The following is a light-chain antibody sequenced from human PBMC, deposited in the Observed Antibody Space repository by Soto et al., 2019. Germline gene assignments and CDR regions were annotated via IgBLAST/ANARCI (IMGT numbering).Light chain of an antibody. CDR3: QQSYSTPPT. CDR2: GIS. J-gene: IGKJ1*01. Sequence: DIQMTQSPSSLSASVGDRVTITRRASQNISRYLNWYQQKPGGVPKLMIFGISTLHSGAPARFSGSGAATNFTLTISSLQPEDFAFYYCQQSYSTPPTFGPGTKVEV. V-gene: IGKV1-39*01. CDR1: QNISRY.